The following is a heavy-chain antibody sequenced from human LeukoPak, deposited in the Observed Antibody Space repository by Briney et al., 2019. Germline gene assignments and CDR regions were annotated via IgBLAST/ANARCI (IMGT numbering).Heavy chain of an antibody. CDR2: IYYSGST. V-gene: IGHV4-59*08. Sequence: SETLSLTCTVSGGSISSYYWSWIRQPPGKGLEWIGYIYYSGSTNYNPSLKSRVTISVDTSKNQFSLKLSSVTAADTAVYYCARHAALDPPDYWGQGTLVTVSS. J-gene: IGHJ4*02. CDR3: ARHAALDPPDY. CDR1: GGSISSYY.